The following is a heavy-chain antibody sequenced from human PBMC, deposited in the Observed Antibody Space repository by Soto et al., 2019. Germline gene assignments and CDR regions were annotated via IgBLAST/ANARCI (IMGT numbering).Heavy chain of an antibody. D-gene: IGHD6-6*01. CDR1: GGIFSSYA. J-gene: IGHJ2*01. CDR3: EREYSSSYQYLYFDV. V-gene: IGHV1-69*01. CDR2: IIPITGTT. Sequence: QVQLVQSGAEVKKPGSSVKVSCKVSGGIFSSYAIGWVRQAPGQGLEWMAGIIPITGTTNRAQKFQGRVTVTADESTTTFYMELSSLTAEDTAVYYCEREYSSSYQYLYFDVWGRGTLVTVSS.